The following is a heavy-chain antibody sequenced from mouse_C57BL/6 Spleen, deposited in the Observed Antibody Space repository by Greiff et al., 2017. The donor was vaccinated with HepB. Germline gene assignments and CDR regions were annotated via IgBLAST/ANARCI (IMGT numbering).Heavy chain of an antibody. Sequence: QVQLQQSGPELVKPGASVKISCKASGYTFTDYYINWVKQRPGQGLEWIGWIFPGSGSTYYNEKFKGKATLTVDKSSSTAYLLLSSLTSEDSAVYFCARCPPNLRTWFAYWGQGTLVTVSA. D-gene: IGHD1-1*01. CDR2: IFPGSGST. CDR3: ARCPPNLRTWFAY. V-gene: IGHV1-75*01. CDR1: GYTFTDYY. J-gene: IGHJ3*01.